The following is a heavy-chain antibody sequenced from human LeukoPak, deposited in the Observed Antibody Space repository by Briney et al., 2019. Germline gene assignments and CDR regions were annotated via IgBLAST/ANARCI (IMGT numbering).Heavy chain of an antibody. CDR3: ASGGYSSSWYGEYWFDP. V-gene: IGHV4-31*03. CDR2: IYYSGST. CDR1: GGSISSGGYY. Sequence: SETLSLTRTVSGGSISSGGYYWSWIRQHPGKGLEWIGYIYYSGSTYYNPSLKSRVTISVDTSKNQFSLKLSSVTAADTAVYYCASGGYSSSWYGEYWFDPWGQGTLVTVSS. J-gene: IGHJ5*02. D-gene: IGHD6-13*01.